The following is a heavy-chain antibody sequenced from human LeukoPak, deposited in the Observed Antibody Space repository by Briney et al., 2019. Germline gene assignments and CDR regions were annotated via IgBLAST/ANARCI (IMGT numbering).Heavy chain of an antibody. Sequence: GGSLRLSCAASGLTFSSYAMSWVRQAPGRGLEWVSSISGSGGDTYHADSVKGRFTISRDNSKSTLYLRMNSLRAEDTAVYYCAVLPSEYWGQGTLVTVSS. CDR3: AVLPSEY. V-gene: IGHV3-23*01. CDR2: ISGSGGDT. J-gene: IGHJ4*02. CDR1: GLTFSSYA.